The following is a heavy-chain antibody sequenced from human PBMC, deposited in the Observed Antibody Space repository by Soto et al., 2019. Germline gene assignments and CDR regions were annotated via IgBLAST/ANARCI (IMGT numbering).Heavy chain of an antibody. D-gene: IGHD2-2*01. CDR1: GHTFSSHS. CDR2: IIPIFGPA. J-gene: IGHJ6*02. Sequence: ASVKVSCKSSGHTFSSHSINWVRQAPGQGLEWMGGIIPIFGPANFAKKFQGRVTITADESTTTAYMELNSLRSEDTAVYYCATGSFTSTGGRIGYHYNAMDGWGQGTTVTVSS. CDR3: ATGSFTSTGGRIGYHYNAMDG. V-gene: IGHV1-69*13.